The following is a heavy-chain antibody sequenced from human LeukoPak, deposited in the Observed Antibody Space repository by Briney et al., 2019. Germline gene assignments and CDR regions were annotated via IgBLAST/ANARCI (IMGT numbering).Heavy chain of an antibody. CDR3: ARSSGKWSGDYYYHYMDV. CDR1: GGSISLSYYY. J-gene: IGHJ6*03. CDR2: VYYSGTT. Sequence: TSETLSLTCSVSGGSISLSYYYWGWIRQPPGEALERIGSVYYSGTTSYNPSLKSRVTISVDMSKNHFSLRLSSVTAADTAVYYCARSSGKWSGDYYYHYMDVWGRGTTVTISS. D-gene: IGHD3-3*01. V-gene: IGHV4-39*07.